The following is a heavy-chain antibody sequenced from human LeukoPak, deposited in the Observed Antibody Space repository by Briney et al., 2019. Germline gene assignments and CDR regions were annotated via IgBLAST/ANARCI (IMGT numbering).Heavy chain of an antibody. J-gene: IGHJ6*03. CDR1: GGSISSGGYY. Sequence: SETLSLTCTVSGGSISSGGYYWSWIRQHPGKGLEWVGEINHSGSTNYNPSLKSRVTISVDTSKNQFSLKLSSVTAADTAVYYCARSLAFWSGSRYYMDVWGKGTTVTVSS. V-gene: IGHV4-31*03. D-gene: IGHD3-3*01. CDR2: INHSGST. CDR3: ARSLAFWSGSRYYMDV.